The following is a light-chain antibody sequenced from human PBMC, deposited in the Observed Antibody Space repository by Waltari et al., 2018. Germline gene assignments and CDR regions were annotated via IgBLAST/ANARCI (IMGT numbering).Light chain of an antibody. CDR2: DAS. J-gene: IGKJ1*01. CDR3: QQVNSFPRT. Sequence: DIQMTQSPSSVSASVGDRVTLTWRASQVISSRLAWYQQNPGKAPKLLIYDASSLHSGVPSRFSGSGSGTDFTLTIRSLQPEDFATYYCQQVNSFPRTFGQGTKVEVK. V-gene: IGKV1-12*01. CDR1: QVISSR.